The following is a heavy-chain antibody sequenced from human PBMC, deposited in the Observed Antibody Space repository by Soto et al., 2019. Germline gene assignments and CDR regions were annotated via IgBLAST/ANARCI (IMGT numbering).Heavy chain of an antibody. V-gene: IGHV4-4*02. CDR1: SGSISSSNW. D-gene: IGHD4-17*01. J-gene: IGHJ2*01. Sequence: QVQLQELGPGLVKPSGTLSLTCAVSSGSISSSNWWSWVRQPPGKGLEWIGEIYHSGSTNYNPSLKSRVTISVDKSKNQFSLKLSSVTAADTAVYYCARAKEDYGDYEWYFDLWGRGTLVTVSS. CDR2: IYHSGST. CDR3: ARAKEDYGDYEWYFDL.